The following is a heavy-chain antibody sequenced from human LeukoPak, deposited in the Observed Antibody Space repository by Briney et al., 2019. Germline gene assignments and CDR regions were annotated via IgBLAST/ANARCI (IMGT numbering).Heavy chain of an antibody. J-gene: IGHJ4*02. D-gene: IGHD6-13*01. CDR2: ISSSSSYI. CDR1: GYTFSSYS. Sequence: GGALRLSCAASGYTFSSYSMNWVRQAPGKGLEWVSSISSSSSYIYYADPVKGRFTISRDNAKNSLYLQMNSLRAEDTAVYYCASGIAAAGISSDYWGQGTLVTVSS. CDR3: ASGIAAAGISSDY. V-gene: IGHV3-21*01.